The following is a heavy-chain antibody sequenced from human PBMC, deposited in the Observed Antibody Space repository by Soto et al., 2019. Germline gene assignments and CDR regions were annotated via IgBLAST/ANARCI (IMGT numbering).Heavy chain of an antibody. CDR1: GGSISSYY. Sequence: PSETLSLTCTVSGGSISSYYWSWIRQPPGKGLEWIGYIYYSGSTNYNPSLKSRVTISVDTSKNQFSLKLSSVTAADTAVYYCARSVLRFLEYYFDYWGQGTLVTVSS. D-gene: IGHD3-3*01. J-gene: IGHJ4*02. V-gene: IGHV4-59*12. CDR2: IYYSGST. CDR3: ARSVLRFLEYYFDY.